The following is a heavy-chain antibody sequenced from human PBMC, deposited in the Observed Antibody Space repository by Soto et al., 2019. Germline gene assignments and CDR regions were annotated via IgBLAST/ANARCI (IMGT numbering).Heavy chain of an antibody. CDR2: ISGSGGST. CDR1: GFTFSSYA. D-gene: IGHD2-15*01. J-gene: IGHJ4*02. V-gene: IGHV3-23*01. CDR3: AKGMVDIVVVVAATDLDY. Sequence: EVQLLESGGGLVQPGGSLRLSCAASGFTFSSYAMSWVRQAPGKGLEWVSAISGSGGSTYYADSLKGRFTITRDNSKNTLYLQMNSLRAEDTAVYYCAKGMVDIVVVVAATDLDYWGQGTLVTVSS.